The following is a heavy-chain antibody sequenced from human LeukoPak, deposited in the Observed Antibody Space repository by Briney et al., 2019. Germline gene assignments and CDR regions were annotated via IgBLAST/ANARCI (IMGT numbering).Heavy chain of an antibody. CDR2: IKQDGSEK. CDR1: GFTXSSYW. CDR3: ARDKRYFDWPTNRYYYYGMDV. D-gene: IGHD3-9*01. J-gene: IGHJ6*02. V-gene: IGHV3-7*01. Sequence: LRLSXXXSGFTXSSYWMSWVRQAPGKGLEWVANIKQDGSEKYYVDSVKGRFTISRDNAKNSLYLQMNSLRAEDTAVYYCARDKRYFDWPTNRYYYYGMDVWGQGTTVTVSS.